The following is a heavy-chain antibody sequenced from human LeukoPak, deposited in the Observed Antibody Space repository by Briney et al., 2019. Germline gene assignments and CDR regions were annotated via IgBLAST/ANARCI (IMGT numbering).Heavy chain of an antibody. Sequence: ASVKVSCKASGYTFTSYYMHWVRQAPGRGLEWMGIINPSGGSTSYAQKFQGRVTMTRDTSTSTVYMELSSLRSEDTAVYYCARDLQAGYDSSEVLRYWGQGTLVTVSS. V-gene: IGHV1-46*01. CDR2: INPSGGST. CDR1: GYTFTSYY. CDR3: ARDLQAGYDSSEVLRY. J-gene: IGHJ4*02. D-gene: IGHD3-22*01.